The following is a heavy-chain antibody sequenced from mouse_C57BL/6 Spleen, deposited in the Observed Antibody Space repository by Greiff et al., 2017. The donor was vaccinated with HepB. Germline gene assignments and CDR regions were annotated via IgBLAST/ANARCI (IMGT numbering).Heavy chain of an antibody. CDR3: TRGGYPYAMDY. V-gene: IGHV5-9-1*02. CDR1: GFTFSSYA. D-gene: IGHD2-2*01. Sequence: EVKVVESGEGLVKPGGSLKLSCAASGFTFSSYAMSWVRQTPEKRLEWVAYISSGGDYIYYADTVKGRFTISRDNARNTLYLQMSSLKSEDTAMYYCTRGGYPYAMDYWGQGTSVTVSS. CDR2: ISSGGDYI. J-gene: IGHJ4*01.